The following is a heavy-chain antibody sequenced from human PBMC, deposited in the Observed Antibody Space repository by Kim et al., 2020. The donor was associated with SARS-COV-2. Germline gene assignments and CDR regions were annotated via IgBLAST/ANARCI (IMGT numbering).Heavy chain of an antibody. CDR3: AREYGSGSRFFDS. CDR2: IKRDDG. J-gene: IGHJ4*02. V-gene: IGHV3-7*03. D-gene: IGHD3-10*01. Sequence: GGSLRLSCVASGFTMSDYWMSWVRQAPGKGLEWVANIKRDDGSYVDRVRGRFTISKDNAKNSLYLQMDNLRAEDTAVYYCAREYGSGSRFFDSWGQGTLVTVSS. CDR1: GFTMSDYW.